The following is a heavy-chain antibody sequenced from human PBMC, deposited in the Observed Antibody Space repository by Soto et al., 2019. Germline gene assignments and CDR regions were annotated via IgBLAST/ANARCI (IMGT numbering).Heavy chain of an antibody. CDR3: AKLYGNCGGGSCQYSMDV. CDR2: ISWNSGII. J-gene: IGHJ6*03. V-gene: IGHV3-9*01. CDR1: GFNFHDYT. Sequence: EVQLVESGGGLVQPGRSLRLSCVASGFNFHDYTMHWVRQPPGKGLEWISIISWNSGIIGYEDSVKGRFTISRDNAKNSLYLQMNSLRAEDTALYYCAKLYGNCGGGSCQYSMDVWGNGTTVTVSS. D-gene: IGHD2-15*01.